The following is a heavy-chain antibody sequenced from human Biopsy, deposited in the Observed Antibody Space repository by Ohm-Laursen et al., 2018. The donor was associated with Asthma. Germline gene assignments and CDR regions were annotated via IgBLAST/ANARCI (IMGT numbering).Heavy chain of an antibody. D-gene: IGHD3-3*01. Sequence: SLRLSCAASGFTFSTYAMHWVRQAPGKGLEWVAVISYDGSNKYYADSVKGRFTISRDNSKDTLYLQMNSLRAEDTAVYYCASQSSGPDFWSGYYYFDYWGQGTLVTVSS. CDR3: ASQSSGPDFWSGYYYFDY. V-gene: IGHV3-30-3*01. CDR2: ISYDGSNK. CDR1: GFTFSTYA. J-gene: IGHJ4*02.